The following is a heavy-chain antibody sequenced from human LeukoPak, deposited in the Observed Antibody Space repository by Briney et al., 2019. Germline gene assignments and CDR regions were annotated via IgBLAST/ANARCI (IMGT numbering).Heavy chain of an antibody. V-gene: IGHV4-59*01. CDR1: GGSFSGYY. CDR2: IYDNGRT. J-gene: IGHJ4*02. D-gene: IGHD4-17*01. Sequence: SETLSLTCAVYGGSFSGYYWSWIRQPPGKGLEWIAFIYDNGRTSYNPSLQSRVTISGDTSKKQFSLKLDSLTAADTAVYFCARFPNYDDYVRDYWGQGILVTVSS. CDR3: ARFPNYDDYVRDY.